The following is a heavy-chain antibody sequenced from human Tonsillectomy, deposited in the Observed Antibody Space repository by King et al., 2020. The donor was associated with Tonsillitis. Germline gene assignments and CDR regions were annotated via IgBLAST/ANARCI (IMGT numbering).Heavy chain of an antibody. CDR1: GLTVRSHY. D-gene: IGHD3-10*01. J-gene: IGHJ5*02. Sequence: QLVQSGGGLVQPGGSLRLACAASGLTVRSHYMTWVRQAPGKCLEWVSIIYSGGATYYADSVKGRFTISRDTFKNTVSLQMTSLRAEDTGFYYCARSLLFGSGTYDFFDPWGPGTLVTVSS. CDR2: IYSGGAT. CDR3: ARSLLFGSGTYDFFDP. V-gene: IGHV3-66*01.